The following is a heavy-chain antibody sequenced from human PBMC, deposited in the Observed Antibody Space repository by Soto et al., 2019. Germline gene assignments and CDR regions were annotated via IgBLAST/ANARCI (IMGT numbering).Heavy chain of an antibody. CDR3: ARDGMLGRFLVYGMDV. CDR1: GFTFSSYS. V-gene: IGHV3-21*01. Sequence: PGGSLRLSCAASGFTFSSYSMNWVRQAPGKGLEWVSSISSSSSYIYYADSVKGRFTISRDNAKNSLYLQMNSLRAEDTAVYYCARDGMLGRFLVYGMDVWGQGTTVTVSS. D-gene: IGHD3-3*01. J-gene: IGHJ6*02. CDR2: ISSSSSYI.